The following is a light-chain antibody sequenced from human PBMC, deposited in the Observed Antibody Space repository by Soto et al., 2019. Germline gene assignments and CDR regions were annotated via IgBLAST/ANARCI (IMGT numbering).Light chain of an antibody. J-gene: IGKJ2*01. CDR1: QSLLHTNGINY. V-gene: IGKV2-28*01. Sequence: VVTQSPLSLPVTPGEPASMSCRASQSLLHTNGINYLHWYLQKPGQSPQLLIYLGSHRASGVHDRFCCSGSGTEYTLGISTVEAEDVGLYYCMQALQKPRTFGQGTTVDIK. CDR2: LGS. CDR3: MQALQKPRT.